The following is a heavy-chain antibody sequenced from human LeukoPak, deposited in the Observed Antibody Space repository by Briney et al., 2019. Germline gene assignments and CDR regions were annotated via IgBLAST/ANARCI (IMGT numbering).Heavy chain of an antibody. J-gene: IGHJ6*02. CDR1: GYTFTGYY. Sequence: ASVKVSCKASGYTFTGYYMHWVRQAPGQGLEWMGWINPSSGGTNYAQKFQGRATMTRDTSISTAYMELSRLRSDDTAVYYCARGHYYDSSGYLRGTYYYYYGMDVWGQGTTVTVSS. CDR3: ARGHYYDSSGYLRGTYYYYYGMDV. V-gene: IGHV1-2*02. D-gene: IGHD3-22*01. CDR2: INPSSGGT.